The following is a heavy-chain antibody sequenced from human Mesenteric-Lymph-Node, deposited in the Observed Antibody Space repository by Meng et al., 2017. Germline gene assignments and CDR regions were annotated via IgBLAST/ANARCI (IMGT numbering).Heavy chain of an antibody. CDR2: IHFGDSET. V-gene: IGHV5-51*01. CDR3: ARSYYYSSGNYPNYYYGMDV. Sequence: EESLKISCESSGDIFGTYWIGWVRQMPGKGLEWMGIIHFGDSETRYSPSFQGQVTISDDKSTSTAYLQWSSLKASDTAIYYCARSYYYSSGNYPNYYYGMDVWGQGTTVTVSS. J-gene: IGHJ6*02. D-gene: IGHD3-10*01. CDR1: GDIFGTYW.